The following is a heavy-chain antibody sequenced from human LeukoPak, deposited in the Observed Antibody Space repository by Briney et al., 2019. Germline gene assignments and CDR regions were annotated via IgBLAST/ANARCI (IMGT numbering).Heavy chain of an antibody. CDR1: GGYIRSYY. CDR2: IHYSGST. Sequence: SETLSLTCTVSGGYIRSYYWSWLRQPPGKGLEWIGYIHYSGSTNYNPSLKSRVTISVDTSKNQFSLKLSSVTAADTAVYYCARVGNWNDLDYWGQGTLVTVSS. V-gene: IGHV4-59*01. CDR3: ARVGNWNDLDY. J-gene: IGHJ4*02. D-gene: IGHD1-1*01.